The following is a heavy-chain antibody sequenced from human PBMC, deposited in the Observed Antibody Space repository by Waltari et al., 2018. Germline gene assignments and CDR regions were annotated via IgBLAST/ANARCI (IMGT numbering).Heavy chain of an antibody. J-gene: IGHJ4*02. CDR2: ISGSGGST. V-gene: IGHV3-23*04. CDR1: GFTFNIYA. Sequence: EVQLVESGGGLVQPGGSLRLSCAASGFTFNIYAMSWVRQAPGKGLRWVSAISGSGGSTSYADSVKGRFTISRDNSKNTLYLQMNSLRAEDTAVYYCATSYYDILTGYSTPWYWGQGTLVTVSS. CDR3: ATSYYDILTGYSTPWY. D-gene: IGHD3-9*01.